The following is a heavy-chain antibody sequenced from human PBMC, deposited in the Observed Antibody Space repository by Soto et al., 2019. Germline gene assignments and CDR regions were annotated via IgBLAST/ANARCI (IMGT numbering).Heavy chain of an antibody. D-gene: IGHD4-17*01. CDR2: ISAYSGHT. CDR1: GYTFTGYA. CDR3: ARCSTDYGGDGLSLKY. Sequence: QVQLVQSGAEVKRPGASVKVSCKASGYTFTGYAFSWVRQAPGQGLEWMGWISAYSGHTIYSQKLQGRVTMTTDPSTTTTYMEVRSLGSDDTAVYYCARCSTDYGGDGLSLKYWGQGTLVTVSS. J-gene: IGHJ1*01. V-gene: IGHV1-18*01.